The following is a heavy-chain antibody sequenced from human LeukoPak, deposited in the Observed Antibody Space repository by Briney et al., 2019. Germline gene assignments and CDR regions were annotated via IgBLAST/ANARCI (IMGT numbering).Heavy chain of an antibody. CDR3: ARGGPLHYYYYYMDV. Sequence: GASVKVSCKASGGTFSSYAISWVRQAPGQGLEWMGRIIPILGIANYAQKFQGRVTITADKSTSTAYMELSSLRSDDTAVYYCARGGPLHYYYYYMDVWGKGTTVTVSS. CDR1: GGTFSSYA. CDR2: IIPILGIA. V-gene: IGHV1-69*04. J-gene: IGHJ6*03.